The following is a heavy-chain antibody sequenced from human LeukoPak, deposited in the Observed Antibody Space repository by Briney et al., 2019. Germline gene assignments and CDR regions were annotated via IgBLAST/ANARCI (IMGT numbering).Heavy chain of an antibody. D-gene: IGHD3-10*01. CDR3: ARGRAATMVRGVIPKFDY. CDR1: GFTFSSYG. V-gene: IGHV3-30*02. Sequence: GGSLRLSCAASGFTFSSYGMHWVRQAPGKGLEWVAFIRFDGSNKYYADSVKGRFTISRDNSKNTLYLQMNSLRAEDTAVYYCARGRAATMVRGVIPKFDYWGQGTLVTVSS. J-gene: IGHJ4*02. CDR2: IRFDGSNK.